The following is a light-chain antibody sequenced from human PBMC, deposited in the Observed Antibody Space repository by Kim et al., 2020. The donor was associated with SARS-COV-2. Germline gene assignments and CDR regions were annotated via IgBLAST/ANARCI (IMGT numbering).Light chain of an antibody. CDR2: GKN. J-gene: IGLJ2*01. CDR3: NSRDSNNNGL. V-gene: IGLV3-19*01. Sequence: VALGPTVSTICQGDSLRSYYAPWYQQKPGKAPILLIYGKNNRPSGIPDRFSGSSSGNTASLTITGTQAGDEADYYCNSRDSNNNGLFGGGTQLTVL. CDR1: SLRSYY.